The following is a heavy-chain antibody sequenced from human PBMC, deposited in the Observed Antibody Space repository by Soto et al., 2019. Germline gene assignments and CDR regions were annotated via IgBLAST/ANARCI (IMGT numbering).Heavy chain of an antibody. CDR2: IYESGST. CDR1: GGSITSGGYY. CDR3: SRKQAGYFYGIDY. V-gene: IGHV4-31*03. Sequence: QVQLQESGPGLVKPSQTLSLTSTVSGGSITSGGYYWSWIRQHPGKGLEWLGYIYESGSTFYNPSLKSRINLSVDTSKNQFSLKLTSVTVADTALYFCSRKQAGYFYGIDYCGQGTLVTVSS. J-gene: IGHJ4*02. D-gene: IGHD3-10*01.